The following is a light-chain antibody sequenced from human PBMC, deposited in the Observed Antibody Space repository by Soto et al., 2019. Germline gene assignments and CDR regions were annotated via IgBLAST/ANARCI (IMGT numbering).Light chain of an antibody. CDR2: GAS. J-gene: IGKJ3*01. CDR3: QHYNDWPPEFT. CDR1: QSLNRN. V-gene: IGKV3D-15*01. Sequence: EILMTQSPATLSVSPGERATLSCRASQSLNRNLAWYQQKPGQAPRLIIYGASTRASGIPARFSGSGSVTEFTLTNSRLPSEDFELYYCQHYNDWPPEFTFGPGTKVDL.